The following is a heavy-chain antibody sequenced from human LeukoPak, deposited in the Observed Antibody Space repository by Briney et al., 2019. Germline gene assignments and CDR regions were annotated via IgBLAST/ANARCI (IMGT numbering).Heavy chain of an antibody. J-gene: IGHJ4*02. Sequence: GGSLRLSCAASGFTFSSYAMSWVRQAPGKGLEWVSAISGSGGSTYYADSVKGRFTISRDNSKNTLYLQMNSLRAEDTAVYYCAKLYYYDSSGYYEGTDYWGQGTLVTVSP. D-gene: IGHD3-22*01. CDR2: ISGSGGST. V-gene: IGHV3-23*01. CDR1: GFTFSSYA. CDR3: AKLYYYDSSGYYEGTDY.